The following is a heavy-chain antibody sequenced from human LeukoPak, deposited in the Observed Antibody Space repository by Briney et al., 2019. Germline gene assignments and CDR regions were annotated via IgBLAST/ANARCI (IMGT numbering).Heavy chain of an antibody. CDR1: GGSISSYY. CDR3: AREIFSGTYGDGKYFDL. CDR2: IYTSGST. D-gene: IGHD1-26*01. V-gene: IGHV4-4*07. J-gene: IGHJ2*01. Sequence: SETLSLTCTVSGGSISSYYWSWIRQPAGKGLEWIGRIYTSGSTNYNPSLKSRVTMSVDKSKNQFSLKLSFVTAADTAVYYCAREIFSGTYGDGKYFDLWGRGNLVTVSS.